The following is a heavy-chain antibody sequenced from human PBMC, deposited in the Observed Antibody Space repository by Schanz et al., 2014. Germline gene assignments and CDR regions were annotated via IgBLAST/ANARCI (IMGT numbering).Heavy chain of an antibody. J-gene: IGHJ6*03. CDR3: AGTYCSSTSCYTGYYYMDV. D-gene: IGHD2-2*02. V-gene: IGHV1-69*02. Sequence: QVQLVQSEAEVKKPGSSVKVSCKASGGTFSSFGINWVRQAPGQGLEWMGRIIPSLGIANYAQNFQGRVTITADKSTSTAYMELTSLRSEDTAVYYCAGTYCSSTSCYTGYYYMDVWGKGTTVTVSS. CDR2: IIPSLGIA. CDR1: GGTFSSFG.